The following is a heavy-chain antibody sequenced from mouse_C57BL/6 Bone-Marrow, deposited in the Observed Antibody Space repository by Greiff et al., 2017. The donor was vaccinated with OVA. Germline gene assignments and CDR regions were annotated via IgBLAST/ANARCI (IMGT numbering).Heavy chain of an antibody. V-gene: IGHV2-9-1*01. Sequence: VKLVESGPGLVAPSQSLSITCTVSGFSLTSYAISWVRQPPGKGLEWLGVIWTGGGTNYNSALKSRLSISKDNSKSQVFLKMNSLQTDDTARYYCARNWLLRPYYFDYWGQGTTLTVSS. CDR2: IWTGGGT. CDR3: ARNWLLRPYYFDY. CDR1: GFSLTSYA. D-gene: IGHD2-3*01. J-gene: IGHJ2*01.